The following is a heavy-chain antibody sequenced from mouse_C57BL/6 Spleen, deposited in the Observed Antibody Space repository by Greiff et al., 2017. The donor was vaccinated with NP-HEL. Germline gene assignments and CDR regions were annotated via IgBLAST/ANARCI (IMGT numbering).Heavy chain of an antibody. V-gene: IGHV1-26*01. D-gene: IGHD1-1*01. CDR1: GYTFTDYY. J-gene: IGHJ3*01. CDR2: INPNNGGT. CDR3: ARDSSSYDPFAY. Sequence: VQLQQSGPELVKPGASVKISCKASGYTFTDYYMNWVKQSHGKSLEWIGDINPNNGGTSYNQKFKGKATLTVDKSSSTAYMELRSLTSEDSAVYYCARDSSSYDPFAYWGQGTLVTVSA.